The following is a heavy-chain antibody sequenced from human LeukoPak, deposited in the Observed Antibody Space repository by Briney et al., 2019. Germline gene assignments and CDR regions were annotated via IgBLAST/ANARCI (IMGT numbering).Heavy chain of an antibody. V-gene: IGHV3-23*01. Sequence: PGGSLRLSCAASGFSFRRFAMSWVRQARGKGLEWVSAISDSGGITYYADSVKGRFTISRDNSKNTLYLQMNSLRAEDTALYYCAKDVEIVPSGTEYWGQGALVTVSS. CDR1: GFSFRRFA. CDR3: AKDVEIVPSGTEY. D-gene: IGHD2/OR15-2a*01. J-gene: IGHJ4*02. CDR2: ISDSGGIT.